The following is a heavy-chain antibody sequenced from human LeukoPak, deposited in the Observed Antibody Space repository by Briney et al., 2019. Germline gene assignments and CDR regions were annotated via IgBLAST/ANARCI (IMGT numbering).Heavy chain of an antibody. D-gene: IGHD3-10*01. CDR1: GDTLSELI. J-gene: IGHJ4*02. Sequence: ASVKVSCKVSGDTLSELIMHWVRQAPGKGLEWMGGFDPGAGEILYAQQFQGRVTMTEDTSTDTAYMELTSLRSEDSGVYFCAAGGIYSLLDYWGQGTLVTVSS. CDR3: AAGGIYSLLDY. CDR2: FDPGAGEI. V-gene: IGHV1-24*01.